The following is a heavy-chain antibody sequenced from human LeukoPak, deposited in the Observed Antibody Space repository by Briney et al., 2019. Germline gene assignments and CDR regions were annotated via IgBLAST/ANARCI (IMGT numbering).Heavy chain of an antibody. CDR1: GFTFSSYE. J-gene: IGHJ4*02. Sequence: PGGSLRLSCAASGFTFSSYEMNWVRQAPGKGLEWVSYISSSGSTIYYADSVKGQFTISRDNAKNSLYLQMNSLRAEDTAVYYCARVPQTEYSSSPIDYWGQGTLVTVSS. D-gene: IGHD6-6*01. V-gene: IGHV3-48*03. CDR2: ISSSGSTI. CDR3: ARVPQTEYSSSPIDY.